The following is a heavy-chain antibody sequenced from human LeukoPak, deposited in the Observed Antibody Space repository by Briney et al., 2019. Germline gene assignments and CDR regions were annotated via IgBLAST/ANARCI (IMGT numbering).Heavy chain of an antibody. J-gene: IGHJ6*04. V-gene: IGHV4-59*01. CDR3: VGRSSSTSYYGMDV. CDR1: GGSISSYY. CDR2: IYYSGST. Sequence: TSETLSLTCTVTGGSISSYYWSWIRQPPGKGLERNGYIYYSGSTNYNTSLKSLVTISVDTSKNQFSLKLSSVTAADTAVYYCVGRSSSTSYYGMDVWGKGTTVTVSS. D-gene: IGHD2-2*01.